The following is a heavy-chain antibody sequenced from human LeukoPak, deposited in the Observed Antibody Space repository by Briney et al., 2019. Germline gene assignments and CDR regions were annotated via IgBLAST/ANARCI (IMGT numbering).Heavy chain of an antibody. Sequence: GGSLRLSCAASGFTFSSYGMHWVRQAPGKGLEWVAVIWYDGSNKYYADSVKGRFTISRDNAKNSLYLQMNSLRAEDTAVYYCARRTAGTSEGYYFDYWGQGTLVTVSS. V-gene: IGHV3-33*03. CDR3: ARRTAGTSEGYYFDY. CDR2: IWYDGSNK. J-gene: IGHJ4*02. CDR1: GFTFSSYG. D-gene: IGHD6-13*01.